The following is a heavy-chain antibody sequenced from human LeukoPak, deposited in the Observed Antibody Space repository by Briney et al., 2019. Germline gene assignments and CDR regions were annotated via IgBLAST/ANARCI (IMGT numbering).Heavy chain of an antibody. D-gene: IGHD6-13*01. V-gene: IGHV4-39*01. Sequence: SETLSLTCTVPSGSIRSSSYYWGWIRQPPGKGLEWIESINYSGSTYYNPSLKSRVAIAVDTSKNQFSLNLSSVTATDTAVYYCARHWAAGAFDYWGQGTLVTVSS. J-gene: IGHJ4*02. CDR1: SGSIRSSSYY. CDR3: ARHWAAGAFDY. CDR2: INYSGST.